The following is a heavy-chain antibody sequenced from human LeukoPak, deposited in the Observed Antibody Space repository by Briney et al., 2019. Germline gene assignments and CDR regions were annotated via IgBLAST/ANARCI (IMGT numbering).Heavy chain of an antibody. J-gene: IGHJ6*02. Sequence: SETLSLTCAVSGGSISSSNWWSWVRQPPGKGLEWIGEIYHSGSTNYNPSLKSRVTISVDKSKNQFSLKLSSLTAADTAVYYCARVSSTWASGYYNMDVWGQGTTVTVSS. CDR2: IYHSGST. V-gene: IGHV4-4*02. CDR3: ARVSSTWASGYYNMDV. CDR1: GGSISSSNW. D-gene: IGHD1-26*01.